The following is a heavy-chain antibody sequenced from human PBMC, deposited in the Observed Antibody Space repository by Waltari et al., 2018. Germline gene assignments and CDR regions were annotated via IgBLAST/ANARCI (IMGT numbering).Heavy chain of an antibody. J-gene: IGHJ4*02. CDR3: ASGPDHGDF. CDR1: ESTFRNYW. V-gene: IGHV3-7*01. Sequence: EMQLVESGGGLVQPGGSLRLFCAASESTFRNYWMTWVRQAPGRGLEWEANINEDGSKSFYVDSVTGRFTISRDNAKNSLYLQMNSLRAEDTAIYYCASGPDHGDFWGQGTLVTVSS. CDR2: INEDGSKS.